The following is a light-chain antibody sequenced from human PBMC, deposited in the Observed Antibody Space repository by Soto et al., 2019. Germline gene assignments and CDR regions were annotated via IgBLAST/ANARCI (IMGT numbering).Light chain of an antibody. V-gene: IGKV3-20*01. CDR2: ATS. CDR3: QHYAMTPPFT. J-gene: IGKJ3*01. CDR1: QSVSSRY. Sequence: EIVLTQSPGTLSLSPGETAALSCRASQSVSSRYLAWYQQKSGQAPRLLIYATSSRATDIPDRFIGYGSGTDFTLTISGLEPEDFAVYYCQHYAMTPPFTFGPGTKVDIK.